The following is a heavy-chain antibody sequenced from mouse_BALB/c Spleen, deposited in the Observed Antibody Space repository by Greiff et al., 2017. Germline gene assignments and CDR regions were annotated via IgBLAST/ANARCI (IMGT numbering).Heavy chain of an antibody. CDR1: GFTFTDYY. V-gene: IGHV7-3*02. CDR3: ARDGLLRLPNYDAMDY. CDR2: IRNKANGYTT. D-gene: IGHD1-2*01. J-gene: IGHJ4*01. Sequence: DVKLVESGGGLVQPGGSLRLSCATSGFTFTDYYMSWVRQPPGKALEWLGFIRNKANGYTTEYSASVKGRFTISRDNSQSILYLQMNTLRAEDSATDYCARDGLLRLPNYDAMDYWGQGTSVTVSS.